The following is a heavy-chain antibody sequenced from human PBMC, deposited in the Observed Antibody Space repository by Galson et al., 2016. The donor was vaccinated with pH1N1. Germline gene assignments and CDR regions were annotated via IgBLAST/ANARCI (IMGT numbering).Heavy chain of an antibody. V-gene: IGHV3-7*01. CDR1: GFTFSNYW. CDR3: ARAIGSRSAY. J-gene: IGHJ4*02. Sequence: SLRLSCAASGFTFSNYWMHWVRQVPGKGLEWVANIKEDGSETYCVDSVRGRVTISRDKPKNSLYLQMSSLRDEDTALYYCARAIGSRSAYWGQGTLVTVSS. D-gene: IGHD3-16*02. CDR2: IKEDGSET.